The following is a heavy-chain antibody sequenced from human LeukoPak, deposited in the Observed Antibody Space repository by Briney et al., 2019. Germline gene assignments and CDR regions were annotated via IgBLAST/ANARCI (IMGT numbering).Heavy chain of an antibody. CDR2: IYYSGST. CDR3: ASIVVVPAAELDAFDI. D-gene: IGHD2-2*01. J-gene: IGHJ3*02. V-gene: IGHV4-30-2*05. Sequence: PSQTLSLTCAVSGGSISSGGYSWSWIRQPPGKGLEWIGYIYYSGSTYYNPSLKSRVTISVDTSKNQFSLKLSSVTAADTAVYYCASIVVVPAAELDAFDIWGQGTMVTVSS. CDR1: GGSISSGGYS.